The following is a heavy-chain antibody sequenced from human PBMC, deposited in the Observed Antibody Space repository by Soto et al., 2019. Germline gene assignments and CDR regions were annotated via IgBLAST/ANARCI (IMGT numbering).Heavy chain of an antibody. CDR3: ARAPRFTIFGVVIKNYGMDV. V-gene: IGHV4-34*01. CDR2: INHSGST. J-gene: IGHJ6*02. D-gene: IGHD3-3*01. Sequence: SEALSVTCAVYGGSFSGCYWSWIRQPPGKGLEWIGEINHSGSTNYNPSLKSRVTISVDTSKNQFSLKLSSVTAADTAVYYCARAPRFTIFGVVIKNYGMDVWGQGTTVTVSS. CDR1: GGSFSGCY.